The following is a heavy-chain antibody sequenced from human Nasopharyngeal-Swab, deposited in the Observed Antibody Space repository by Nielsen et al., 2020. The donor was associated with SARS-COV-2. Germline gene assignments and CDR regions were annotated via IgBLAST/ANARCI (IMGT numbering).Heavy chain of an antibody. CDR3: AKVGGGVGY. CDR2: ISFGGVST. Sequence: GESLKISCAASGFTFRSHAMSWVRQAPGKGLEWVSGISFGGVSTYYADSVKGRFTISRDNSNNTLFLQMNSLRAEDTALYYCAKVGGGVGYWGQGTLVTVSS. V-gene: IGHV3-23*01. CDR1: GFTFRSHA. J-gene: IGHJ4*02. D-gene: IGHD3-16*01.